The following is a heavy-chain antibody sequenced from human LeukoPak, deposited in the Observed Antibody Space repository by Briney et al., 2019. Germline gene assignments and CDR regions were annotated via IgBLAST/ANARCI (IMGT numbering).Heavy chain of an antibody. D-gene: IGHD3-10*01. J-gene: IGHJ4*02. CDR3: ARAGNRMIMVREVKPFSY. Sequence: SETLSLTCAVYGGSFSGYYWSWIRQPPGKGLEWIGEINHSGSTNYNPSLKSRVTISVDTSKNQFSLKLSSVTAADTAVYYCARAGNRMIMVREVKPFSYWGQGTLVTVSS. CDR2: INHSGST. V-gene: IGHV4-34*01. CDR1: GGSFSGYY.